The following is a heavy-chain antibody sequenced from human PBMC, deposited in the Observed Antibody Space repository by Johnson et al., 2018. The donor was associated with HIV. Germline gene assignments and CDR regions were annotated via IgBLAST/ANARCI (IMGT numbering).Heavy chain of an antibody. CDR3: ARASDAFDI. CDR1: VFTVSSNY. J-gene: IGHJ3*02. CDR2: ISSGGST. V-gene: IGHV3-66*03. Sequence: VQLVESGGGLIQPGGSLRLSCAASVFTVSSNYMSWVRQAPGKGLEWVSVISSGGSTYYADSVKGRFTISRDKSKTTLYLKMNSLRAEDTAVYYCARASDAFDIWGQGTMVTVSS.